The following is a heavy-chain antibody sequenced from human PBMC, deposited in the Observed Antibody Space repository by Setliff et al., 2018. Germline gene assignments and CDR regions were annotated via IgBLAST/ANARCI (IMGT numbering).Heavy chain of an antibody. CDR2: INTNTGNP. V-gene: IGHV7-4-1*02. J-gene: IGHJ4*02. Sequence: ASVKVSCKTSGGTFSSYGISWVRQAPGQGPEWMGRINTNTGNPTYAQGSTGRFVFSLDTSVSTAYLQISSLKAEDTAVYYCARDKGSIGLTGPRCDYWGQGTLVTVSS. CDR3: ARDKGSIGLTGPRCDY. D-gene: IGHD3-9*01. CDR1: GGTFSSYG.